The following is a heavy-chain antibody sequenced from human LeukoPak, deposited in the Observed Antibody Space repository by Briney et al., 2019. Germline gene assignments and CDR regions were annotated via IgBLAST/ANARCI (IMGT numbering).Heavy chain of an antibody. D-gene: IGHD6-13*01. CDR3: ARDILLIAAAGKRDAFDI. V-gene: IGHV1-18*01. J-gene: IGHJ3*02. CDR2: ISAYNGNT. CDR1: GYTFTSYG. Sequence: ASVKVSCKASGYTFTSYGISWVRQAPGQGLEWMGWISAYNGNTNYAQKLQGRVTMTTDTSTSTAYVELRSLRSDDTAVYYCARDILLIAAAGKRDAFDIWGQGTMVTVSS.